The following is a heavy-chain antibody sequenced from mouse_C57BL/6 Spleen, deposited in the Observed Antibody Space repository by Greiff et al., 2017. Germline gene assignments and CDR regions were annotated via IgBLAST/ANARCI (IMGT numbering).Heavy chain of an antibody. CDR1: GYAFSSSW. D-gene: IGHD4-1*01. CDR2: IYPGDGDT. V-gene: IGHV1-82*01. CDR3: ARSLTGHYFDY. J-gene: IGHJ2*01. Sequence: VQLQQSGPELVKPGASVKISCKASGYAFSSSWMNWVKQRPGKGLEWIGRIYPGDGDTNYNGKFKGKATLTADKSSSTAYMQLSSLTSEDSAVYFCARSLTGHYFDYWGQGTTLTVPS.